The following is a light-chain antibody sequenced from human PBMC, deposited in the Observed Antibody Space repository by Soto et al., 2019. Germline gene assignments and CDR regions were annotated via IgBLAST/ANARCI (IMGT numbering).Light chain of an antibody. CDR3: CSYAGSYTHVV. V-gene: IGLV2-23*02. J-gene: IGLJ2*01. CDR1: SSDVGSYDL. Sequence: QPVLTQPASVSGSPGQSITISCAGTSSDVGSYDLVSWYQQHPGKAPKLMIYGVNKRPSGVSNRFSGSKSGNTASLTISVLQAEDEADYHCCSYAGSYTHVVFGGGTKLTVL. CDR2: GVN.